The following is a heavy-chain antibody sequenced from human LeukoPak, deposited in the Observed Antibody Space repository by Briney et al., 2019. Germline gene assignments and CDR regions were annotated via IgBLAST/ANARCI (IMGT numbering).Heavy chain of an antibody. J-gene: IGHJ4*02. CDR2: IYPGDSDT. Sequence: GESLKISCKGSGYSFTSYWIGWVRQMPGKGLEWMGIIYPGDSDTRYSPSFQGQVTIPADKSISTAYLQWSSLKASDTAMYYCARRYCSGGSCWAGFDYWGQGTLVTVSS. V-gene: IGHV5-51*01. CDR3: ARRYCSGGSCWAGFDY. CDR1: GYSFTSYW. D-gene: IGHD2-15*01.